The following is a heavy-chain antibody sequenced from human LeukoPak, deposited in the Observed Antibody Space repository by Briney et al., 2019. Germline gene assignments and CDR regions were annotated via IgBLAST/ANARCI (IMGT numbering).Heavy chain of an antibody. CDR1: GGSIRSYY. D-gene: IGHD3-16*02. CDR3: ARVGGYPLSAFDI. V-gene: IGHV4-59*08. Sequence: PAETLSLTCTVSGGSIRSYYWSWIRQPPGKGLEWIGYIYYSESANYNPSLKGRITISLDTSKNHFSLNLNSVTAADTAVYYCARVGGYPLSAFDIWGQGTMVTVSS. J-gene: IGHJ3*02. CDR2: IYYSESA.